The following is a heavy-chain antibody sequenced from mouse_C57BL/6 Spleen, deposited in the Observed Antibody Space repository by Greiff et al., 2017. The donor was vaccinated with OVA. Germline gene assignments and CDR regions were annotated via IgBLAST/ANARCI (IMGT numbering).Heavy chain of an antibody. Sequence: DVKLQESGGGLVKPTGSLTLSCAASGFSFTTYAMNWVRQAPGKGLEWVARIRSKSNNYETYYAASVQARLSISRDNAENMLYLQMNNLQTEDTAVYDVVRHVGRFLQDYFGYWGQGTTRTVAS. V-gene: IGHV10-1*01. CDR3: VRHVGRFLQDYFGY. CDR2: IRSKSNNYET. J-gene: IGHJ2*01. CDR1: GFSFTTYA.